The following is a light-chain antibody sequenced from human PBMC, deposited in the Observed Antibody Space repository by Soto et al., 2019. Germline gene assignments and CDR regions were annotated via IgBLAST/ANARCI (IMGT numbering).Light chain of an antibody. CDR1: QSISSW. CDR3: QQYKNYSWT. Sequence: DIQMTQSPSTLSASVGDRVTITCRASQSISSWLAWYQQKPGKAPKLLIYKASSLESGVPSRFSGSGSGTEFTLTISSLQPDDFATYYCQQYKNYSWTFGQGTMVEIK. CDR2: KAS. J-gene: IGKJ1*01. V-gene: IGKV1-5*03.